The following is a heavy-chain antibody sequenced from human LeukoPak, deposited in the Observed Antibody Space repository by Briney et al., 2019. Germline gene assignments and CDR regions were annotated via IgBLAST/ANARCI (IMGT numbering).Heavy chain of an antibody. CDR1: GYTFTSYD. CDR2: MNPNSGNT. D-gene: IGHD6-19*01. CDR3: ARTPGYSSGWYRSNYHYYYMDV. Sequence: ASVKVSCKASGYTFTSYDINWVRQATGQGLEWMGWMNPNSGNTGYAQKFQGRVTITRNTSISTAYMELSSLRSEDTAVYYCARTPGYSSGWYRSNYHYYYMDVWGKGTTVTVSS. J-gene: IGHJ6*03. V-gene: IGHV1-8*03.